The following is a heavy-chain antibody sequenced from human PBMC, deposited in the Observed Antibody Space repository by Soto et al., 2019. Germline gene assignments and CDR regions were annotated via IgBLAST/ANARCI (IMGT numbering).Heavy chain of an antibody. D-gene: IGHD3-16*02. CDR2: INHSGST. Sequence: PSETLSLTCAVYGGSFSGYYWSWIRQPPGKGLEWIGEINHSGSTNYNPSLKSRVTISVDTSKNQFSLKLSSVTAADTAVYYCARELIYDYIWGSYRYLSWFDPWGQGTLVTVSS. CDR1: GGSFSGYY. V-gene: IGHV4-34*01. CDR3: ARELIYDYIWGSYRYLSWFDP. J-gene: IGHJ5*02.